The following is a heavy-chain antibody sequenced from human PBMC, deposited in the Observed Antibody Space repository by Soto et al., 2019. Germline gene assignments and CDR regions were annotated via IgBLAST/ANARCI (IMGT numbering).Heavy chain of an antibody. V-gene: IGHV2-5*02. Sequence: QITLKESGPTLVKPTQTLTLTCTFSGFSLSTSGVGVGWIRQPPGKALEWLALIYWDDDKRYSPSLHSRLTITNDTSKNDVVLTMTNMSPVDTATYYCAQWLVNFDYWGQGTLVTVSS. CDR1: GFSLSTSGVG. J-gene: IGHJ4*02. CDR3: AQWLVNFDY. D-gene: IGHD6-19*01. CDR2: IYWDDDK.